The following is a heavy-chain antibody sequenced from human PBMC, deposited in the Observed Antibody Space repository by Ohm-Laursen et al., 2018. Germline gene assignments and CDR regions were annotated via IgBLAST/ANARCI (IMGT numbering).Heavy chain of an antibody. CDR2: ISSNSSPK. CDR3: AREVASVEDY. Sequence: SLRLSCAAFGFTFSYNSMSWVRQAPGKGLEWVSYISSNSSPKYYADSVKGRFTISRDNAKNSLSLQMNSLRAEDTALYYCAREVASVEDYWGQGTLVTVSS. V-gene: IGHV3-48*01. J-gene: IGHJ4*02. CDR1: GFTFSYNS.